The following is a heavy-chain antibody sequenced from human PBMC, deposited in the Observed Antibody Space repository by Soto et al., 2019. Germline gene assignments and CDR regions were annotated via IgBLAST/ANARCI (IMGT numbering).Heavy chain of an antibody. V-gene: IGHV1-46*01. J-gene: IGHJ4*02. D-gene: IGHD3-3*02. CDR1: GYSFFSYY. CDR2: FLASGGNT. Sequence: ASVKVSCKASGYSFFSYYIHWVRQAPGQGLEWMGRFLASGGNTFYAQRFRGRVSMTRDTSSTNTVSLELTSLTSDDTAVYYCARGGATIFGVIDSWGQGXRVTVYS. CDR3: ARGGATIFGVIDS.